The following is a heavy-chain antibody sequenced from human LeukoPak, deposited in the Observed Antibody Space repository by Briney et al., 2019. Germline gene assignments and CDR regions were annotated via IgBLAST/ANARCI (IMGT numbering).Heavy chain of an antibody. CDR2: IYYSGST. J-gene: IGHJ4*02. V-gene: IGHV4-39*01. CDR3: ARHSAVTTFTFDY. CDR1: GGSISSSSYY. D-gene: IGHD4-17*01. Sequence: SETLSLTCTVSGGSISSSSYYWGWIRQPPGKGLEWTGSIYYSGSTYYNPSLKSRVTISLDTSKNQFSLRLSSVTAADTAVYYCARHSAVTTFTFDYWGQGTLVTVSS.